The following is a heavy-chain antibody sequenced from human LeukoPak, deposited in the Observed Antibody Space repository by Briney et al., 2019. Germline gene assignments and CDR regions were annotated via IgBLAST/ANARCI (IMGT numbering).Heavy chain of an antibody. V-gene: IGHV4-59*01. D-gene: IGHD3-22*01. J-gene: IGHJ4*02. Sequence: ASETLSLTCTVSGGSISSYYWSWIRQPPGKGLEWIGYIYYSGSTNYNPSLKSRVTISVDTSKNQFSLKLSSVTAADTAVYYCARRGNYYDSSGTNYYFDYWGQGTLVTVSS. CDR1: GGSISSYY. CDR3: ARRGNYYDSSGTNYYFDY. CDR2: IYYSGST.